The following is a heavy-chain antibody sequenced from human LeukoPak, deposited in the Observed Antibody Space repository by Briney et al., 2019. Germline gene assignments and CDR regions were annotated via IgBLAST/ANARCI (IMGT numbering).Heavy chain of an antibody. J-gene: IGHJ3*02. V-gene: IGHV3-21*01. CDR3: ARGRTGTTGRFGGGAFDI. CDR2: ISSSSGSI. CDR1: GFTFSSYS. Sequence: PGGSLRLSCAASGFTFSSYSMNWVRQAPGKGLEWVSFISSSSGSIYYADSVQGRFTVSRDNAKNSLYLQMNSLRVEDTAVYYCARGRTGTTGRFGGGAFDIWGQGTMVTVSS. D-gene: IGHD1-7*01.